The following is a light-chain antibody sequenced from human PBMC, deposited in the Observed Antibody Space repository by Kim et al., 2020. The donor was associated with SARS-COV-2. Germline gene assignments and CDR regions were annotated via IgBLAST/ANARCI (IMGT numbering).Light chain of an antibody. V-gene: IGKV3-15*01. J-gene: IGKJ4*01. CDR1: ESVRSN. CDR2: SAS. Sequence: EVVMTQSPATLSVSPGESVTLSCRASESVRSNLAWYQQKPGQAPRLLLYSASTRATDIPARFSGSGSGTEFTLTISSLQSEDFAVYYCQQYDNWPPVTFGGGTKVDIK. CDR3: QQYDNWPPVT.